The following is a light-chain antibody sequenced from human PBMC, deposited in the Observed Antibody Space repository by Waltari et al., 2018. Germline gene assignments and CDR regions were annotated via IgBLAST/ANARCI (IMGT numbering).Light chain of an antibody. CDR2: GAS. CDR3: QQYNNWPPCT. V-gene: IGKV3-15*01. Sequence: EIVMTQSPATMSVSPGERATLSCRASQSVSSNLAWYQQKPGQAPRLLIYGASTRATGIPARFSGSWSGTEFTLTLSSLQSEEFAVYYCQQYNNWPPCTVGQGTKVEIK. CDR1: QSVSSN. J-gene: IGKJ1*01.